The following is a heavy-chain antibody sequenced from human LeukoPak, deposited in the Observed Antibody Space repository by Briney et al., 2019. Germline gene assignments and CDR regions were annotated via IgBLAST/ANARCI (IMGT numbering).Heavy chain of an antibody. Sequence: QSGGSLRLSCEASGFTFSNYGMNWVRQAPGKGLEWVSYIRPNDGTTHYADSVKGRFTISRDNAKNSLSLQMTSLRADDTAIYYCVRGQTSLDNWFDPWGQGTLVTVTS. J-gene: IGHJ5*02. CDR2: IRPNDGTT. CDR3: VRGQTSLDNWFDP. V-gene: IGHV3-48*01. CDR1: GFTFSNYG.